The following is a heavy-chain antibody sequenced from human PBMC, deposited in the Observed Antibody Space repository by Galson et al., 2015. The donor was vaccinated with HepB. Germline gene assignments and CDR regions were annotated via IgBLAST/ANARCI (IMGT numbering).Heavy chain of an antibody. CDR2: ISGSGGST. J-gene: IGHJ4*02. D-gene: IGHD3-10*01. CDR1: GFTFSSYA. Sequence: SLRLSCAASGFTFSSYAMSWVRQAPGKGLEWVSAISGSGGSTYYADSVKGRFTISRDNSKNTLYLQMNSLRAEDTAIYYCANGWVREFDYWGQGTLSPSPQ. CDR3: ANGWVREFDY. V-gene: IGHV3-23*01.